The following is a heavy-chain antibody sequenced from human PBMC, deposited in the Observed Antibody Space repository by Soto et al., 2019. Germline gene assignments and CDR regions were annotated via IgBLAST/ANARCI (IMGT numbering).Heavy chain of an antibody. CDR2: ISWDGGST. J-gene: IGHJ6*02. V-gene: IGHV3-43*01. CDR1: GFTFDDYT. CDR3: AKSRCSRSWYRPASSYYYYGMDV. Sequence: GGSLRLSCAASGFTFDDYTMHWVRQAPGKGLEWVSLISWDGGSTYYADSVKGRFTISRDNSKNSLYLQMNSLRTEDTALYYCAKSRCSRSWYRPASSYYYYGMDVWGQGTTVTVSS. D-gene: IGHD6-13*01.